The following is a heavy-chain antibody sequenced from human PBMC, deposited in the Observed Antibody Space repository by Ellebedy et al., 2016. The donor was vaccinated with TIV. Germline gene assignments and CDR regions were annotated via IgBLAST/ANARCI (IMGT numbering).Heavy chain of an antibody. Sequence: AASVKVSCKASGYTFSIYGVSWVRQAPGQGLEWTGWNSAYSGVTNYAPKLQGRVTMTTDTATNEAYMELRSLRSDDTAGDYWARDSDCSGGSCHSDHWGQGTLVTVSS. D-gene: IGHD2-15*01. CDR2: NSAYSGVT. J-gene: IGHJ4*02. CDR1: GYTFSIYG. V-gene: IGHV1-18*01. CDR3: ARDSDCSGGSCHSDH.